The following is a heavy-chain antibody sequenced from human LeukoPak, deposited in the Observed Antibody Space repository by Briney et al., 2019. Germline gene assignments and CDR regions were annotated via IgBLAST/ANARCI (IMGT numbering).Heavy chain of an antibody. CDR2: ISSSSSTI. V-gene: IGHV3-48*04. Sequence: GGSLRLSCAAPRFTFSNAWMTWVRQAPGKGLEWVSYISSSSSTIYYADSVKGRFTISRDNAKNSLYLQMNSLRAEDTAVYYCARQVGDLDYWGQGTLVTVSS. D-gene: IGHD2-21*01. J-gene: IGHJ4*02. CDR1: RFTFSNAW. CDR3: ARQVGDLDY.